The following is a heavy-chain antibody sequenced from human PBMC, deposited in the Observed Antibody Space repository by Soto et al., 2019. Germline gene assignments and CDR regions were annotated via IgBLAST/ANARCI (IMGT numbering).Heavy chain of an antibody. CDR2: MYNSGKT. CDR3: ARDPGDGYNYDF. J-gene: IGHJ4*02. D-gene: IGHD5-12*01. CDR1: GGSFSGYY. V-gene: IGHV4-34*09. Sequence: SETLSLTCAVYGGSFSGYYWSWIRQHPGKGLEWIGYMYNSGKTYYNPSLTSRLTISVDTSKNQFSLKLTSVTAADTAVYYCARDPGDGYNYDFWGQGTLVTVSS.